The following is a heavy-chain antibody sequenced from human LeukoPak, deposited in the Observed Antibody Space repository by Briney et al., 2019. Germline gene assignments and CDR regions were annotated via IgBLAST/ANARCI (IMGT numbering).Heavy chain of an antibody. CDR3: ARENWYLDY. Sequence: PGGSLRLSCAASGFTFSSYGMHWVRQAPGKGLEWVAVIWYDGSNKYYADSVKGRFTISRDNAKNTQYLQMSSLRAEDTAVYYCARENWYLDYWGQGTLVTVSS. V-gene: IGHV3-33*01. CDR2: IWYDGSNK. J-gene: IGHJ4*02. CDR1: GFTFSSYG. D-gene: IGHD1-1*01.